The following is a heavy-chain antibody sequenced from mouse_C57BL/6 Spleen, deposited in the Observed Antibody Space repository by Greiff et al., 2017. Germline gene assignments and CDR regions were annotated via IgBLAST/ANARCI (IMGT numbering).Heavy chain of an antibody. V-gene: IGHV5-17*01. J-gene: IGHJ2*01. CDR1: GFTFSDYG. D-gene: IGHD1-1*01. Sequence: EVQLVESGGGLVKPGGSLKLSCAASGFTFSDYGMHWVRQAPEKGLEWVAYISSGSSTIYYADTVKGRFTISRDNSKNTLFLQMTSLTSEDTAMYYCARYGSSWKDYFDYWGQGTTLTVSS. CDR2: ISSGSSTI. CDR3: ARYGSSWKDYFDY.